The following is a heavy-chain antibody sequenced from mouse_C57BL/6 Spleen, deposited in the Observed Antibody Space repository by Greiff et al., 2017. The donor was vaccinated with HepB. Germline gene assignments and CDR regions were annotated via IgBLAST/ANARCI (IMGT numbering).Heavy chain of an antibody. V-gene: IGHV14-4*01. D-gene: IGHD3-2*02. CDR1: GFNIKDDY. J-gene: IGHJ4*01. CDR3: TLKTAQATFGMDY. Sequence: EVQLQQSGAELVRPGASVKLSCTASGFNIKDDYMHWVKQRPEQGLEWIGWIDPENGDTEYASKFQGKATITADTSSNTAYLQLSSLTSEDTAVYYCTLKTAQATFGMDYWGQGTSVTVSS. CDR2: IDPENGDT.